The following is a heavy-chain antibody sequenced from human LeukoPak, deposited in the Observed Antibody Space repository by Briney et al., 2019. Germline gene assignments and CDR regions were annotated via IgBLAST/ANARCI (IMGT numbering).Heavy chain of an antibody. CDR2: IDNIDNT. CDR3: ARDYRSSGYSH. CDR1: GVIVSKNY. J-gene: IGHJ4*02. Sequence: PGGSLRLSCVASGVIVSKNYMSWVRQAPGKGLEWVSIIDNIDNTDYADSVKGRFTISRDNSKNTLNLQMNSLRAEDTAVYYCARDYRSSGYSHWGQGTLVTVSS. D-gene: IGHD3-22*01. V-gene: IGHV3-66*01.